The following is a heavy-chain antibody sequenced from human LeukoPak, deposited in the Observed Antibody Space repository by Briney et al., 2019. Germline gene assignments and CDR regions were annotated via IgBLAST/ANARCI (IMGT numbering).Heavy chain of an antibody. CDR1: GGSISSSSYY. CDR2: IYYSGST. J-gene: IGHJ5*02. V-gene: IGHV4-31*03. Sequence: SETLSLTCTVSGGSISSSSYYWGWIRQHPGKGLEWIGYIYYSGSTYYNPSLKSRVTISVDTSKNQFSLKLSSVTAADTAVYYCARDAAGVGATTGWFDPWGQGTLVTVSS. D-gene: IGHD1-26*01. CDR3: ARDAAGVGATTGWFDP.